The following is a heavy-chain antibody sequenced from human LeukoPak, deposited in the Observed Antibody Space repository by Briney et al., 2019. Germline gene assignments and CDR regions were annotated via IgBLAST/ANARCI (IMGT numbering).Heavy chain of an antibody. CDR3: AGGSGSYYGSHFDY. Sequence: GGSRRLSCAASGFTFSSYAMHWVRQAPGKGLEWVAVISYDGSNKYYADSVKGRFTISRDNSKNTLYLQMNSLRAEDTAVYYCAGGSGSYYGSHFDYWGQGTLVTVSS. V-gene: IGHV3-30*04. J-gene: IGHJ4*02. CDR2: ISYDGSNK. D-gene: IGHD3-10*01. CDR1: GFTFSSYA.